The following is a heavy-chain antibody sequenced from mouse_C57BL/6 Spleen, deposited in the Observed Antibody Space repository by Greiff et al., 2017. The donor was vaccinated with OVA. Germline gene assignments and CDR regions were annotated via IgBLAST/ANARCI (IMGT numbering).Heavy chain of an antibody. CDR1: GFNIKDDY. CDR3: TGRYYGSSRDY. J-gene: IGHJ2*01. V-gene: IGHV14-4*01. Sequence: EVQRVESGAELVRPGASVKLSCTASGFNIKDDYMHWVKQRPEQGLEWIGWIDPENGDTEYASKFQGKATITADTSSNTAYLQLSSLTSEDTAVYYCTGRYYGSSRDYWGQGTTLTVSS. CDR2: IDPENGDT. D-gene: IGHD1-1*01.